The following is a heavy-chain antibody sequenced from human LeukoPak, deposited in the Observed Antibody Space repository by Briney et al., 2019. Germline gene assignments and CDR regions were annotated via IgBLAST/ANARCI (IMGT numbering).Heavy chain of an antibody. D-gene: IGHD3-10*01. CDR2: IYSGGST. V-gene: IGHV3-66*02. Sequence: GGSLRLSCAASGFTVSSNYMSWVRQAPGKGLEWVSVIYSGGSTYYADSVKGRFTISRDNSKNTLYLQMNSLRAEDTAVYYCAKGDGITMVRGVPFDPWGQGTLVTVSS. J-gene: IGHJ5*02. CDR3: AKGDGITMVRGVPFDP. CDR1: GFTVSSNY.